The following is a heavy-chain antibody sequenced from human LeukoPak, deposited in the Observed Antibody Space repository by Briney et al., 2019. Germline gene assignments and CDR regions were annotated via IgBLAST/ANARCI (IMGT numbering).Heavy chain of an antibody. CDR2: ISSNGLGT. D-gene: IGHD3-22*01. CDR3: AKDANYLRSSGYLIPIDF. Sequence: GGSLRLSCAASGFTFSRNAMNWVRQAPGKGLDWVAAISSNGLGTYYADSVKGRFNISRDNSRNTLYLQMNSLRIEDTAFYYCAKDANYLRSSGYLIPIDFWGQGTLVTVSS. J-gene: IGHJ4*02. CDR1: GFTFSRNA. V-gene: IGHV3-23*01.